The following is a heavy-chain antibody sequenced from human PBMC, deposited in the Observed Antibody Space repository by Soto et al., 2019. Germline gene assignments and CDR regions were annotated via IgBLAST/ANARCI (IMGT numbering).Heavy chain of an antibody. V-gene: IGHV4-39*01. CDR2: ISYRGST. CDR1: GDSIISSSYY. D-gene: IGHD1-26*01. Sequence: PSETLSLTCLVSGDSIISSSYYWGWIRQPPGKGLEWIGSISYRGSTYYNPSLKSRVIISVDTSKNQLSLKVSSVTAADTAVYFCARLYSGTRPPDYWGQGTLVTVSS. CDR3: ARLYSGTRPPDY. J-gene: IGHJ4*02.